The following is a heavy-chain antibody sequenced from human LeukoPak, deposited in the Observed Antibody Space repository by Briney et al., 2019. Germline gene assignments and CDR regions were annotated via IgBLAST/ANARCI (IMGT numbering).Heavy chain of an antibody. CDR2: IKQDGSEK. J-gene: IGHJ4*02. Sequence: GGSLRLSCAASGFTFSDYWMSWVRQAPGKGLEWVANIKQDGSEKYYVDSVKGRFTISRDNAKNSLYLQMNSLRAEDTAVYYCARAQSPSGFDYWGQGTLVTVSS. V-gene: IGHV3-7*01. CDR3: ARAQSPSGFDY. CDR1: GFTFSDYW.